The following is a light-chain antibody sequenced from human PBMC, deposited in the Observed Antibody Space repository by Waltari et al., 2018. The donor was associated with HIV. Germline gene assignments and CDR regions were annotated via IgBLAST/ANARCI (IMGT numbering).Light chain of an antibody. CDR3: QSYDNSLSASV. V-gene: IGLV1-40*01. Sequence: QSVLTQPPSVSGAPGQRVTISCTGSGSNIGAGYDVHWYQKLPKTAPKLLIFSDTNRPSGVPDRFSGSKSGTSASLAITGLQAEDEADYYCQSYDNSLSASVFGGGTKLTVL. J-gene: IGLJ3*02. CDR2: SDT. CDR1: GSNIGAGYD.